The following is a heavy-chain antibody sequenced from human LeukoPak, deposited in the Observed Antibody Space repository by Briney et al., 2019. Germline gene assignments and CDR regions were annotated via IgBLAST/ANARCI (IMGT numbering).Heavy chain of an antibody. V-gene: IGHV3-7*01. J-gene: IGHJ4*02. CDR3: AKDDYYDTSGYRD. D-gene: IGHD3-22*01. CDR2: INEEGSEI. CDR1: GFTFSRSW. Sequence: GGSLRLSCAASGFTFSRSWMTWVRQAPGRGLEWVASINEEGSEIHYVDSVKGRFTISRDNAKDSLYLQMNSLTAEDTAMYYCAKDDYYDTSGYRDWGQGTLVTVSS.